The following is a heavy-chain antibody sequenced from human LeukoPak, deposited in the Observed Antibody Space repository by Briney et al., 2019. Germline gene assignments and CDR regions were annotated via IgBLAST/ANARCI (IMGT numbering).Heavy chain of an antibody. Sequence: ASVKVSCKTSGYIFTKYGLSWVRQAPGQGLEWMGWISGYDGNTNYAQKFQGRGTLTTDSSTNTAYMELRSLRSDDTAVYYCARDKSGYSGSYYDYWGQGTLVTVSS. D-gene: IGHD1-26*01. CDR1: GYIFTKYG. CDR2: ISGYDGNT. CDR3: ARDKSGYSGSYYDY. V-gene: IGHV1-18*01. J-gene: IGHJ4*02.